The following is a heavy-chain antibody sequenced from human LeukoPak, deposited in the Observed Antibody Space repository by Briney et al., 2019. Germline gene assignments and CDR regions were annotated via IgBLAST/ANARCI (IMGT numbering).Heavy chain of an antibody. Sequence: GGSLRLSCAASGFTFSSYAMHWVRQAPGKGLEYVSAISSNGGSTYYANSVKGRFTISRDNSKNTLYLQMGSLRAEDMAVYYCAREGSYGDYAPFYYFDYWGQGTLVTVSS. D-gene: IGHD4-17*01. CDR2: ISSNGGST. CDR1: GFTFSSYA. CDR3: AREGSYGDYAPFYYFDY. V-gene: IGHV3-64*01. J-gene: IGHJ4*02.